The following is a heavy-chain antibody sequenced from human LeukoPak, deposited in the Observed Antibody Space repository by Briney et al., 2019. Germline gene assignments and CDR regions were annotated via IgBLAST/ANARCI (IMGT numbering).Heavy chain of an antibody. J-gene: IGHJ6*02. V-gene: IGHV4-59*01. CDR1: GGSISSYY. CDR2: IYYSGST. D-gene: IGHD3-10*01. Sequence: PSETLSLTCTVSGGSISSYYWSWIRQPPGKGLEWIGYIYYSGSTNYNPSLKSRVTISVDTSKNQFSLKLSSVTAADTAVYYCARALWFGELLSGYYYYYGMDVWGQGTTVTASS. CDR3: ARALWFGELLSGYYYYYGMDV.